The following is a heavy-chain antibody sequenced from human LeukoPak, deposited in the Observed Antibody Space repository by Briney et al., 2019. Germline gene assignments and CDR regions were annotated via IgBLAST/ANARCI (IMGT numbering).Heavy chain of an antibody. CDR3: VRDGGYTGGWTYGAGDY. V-gene: IGHV3-30*04. CDR1: GFTFSADV. D-gene: IGHD2-8*02. Sequence: PGGSLRLSCAASGFTFSADVMHWVRQPPGKGLECLAVISTDGNEKYYADSVKGRFSISRDNSKNTLYLQMSSLRTEDTAVYYCVRDGGYTGGWTYGAGDYWGQGNLVTVSS. J-gene: IGHJ4*01. CDR2: ISTDGNEK.